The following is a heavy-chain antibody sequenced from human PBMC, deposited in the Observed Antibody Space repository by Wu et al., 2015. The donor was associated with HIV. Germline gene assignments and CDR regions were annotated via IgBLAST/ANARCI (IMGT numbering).Heavy chain of an antibody. CDR3: ARDWRFRGVFDDLYMDV. J-gene: IGHJ6*03. V-gene: IGHV1-2*07. Sequence: VQPEQSGAQIQKSGASVTVSCKTSGYTFTDYYIHWVRQAPGQGLQWMGYINPDTGDTKYSHNFKGSVTMTRDTSLSTVYMVLTRPRLNDTAIYYCARDWRFRGVFDDLYMDVWGNGTTVVVSS. CDR2: INPDTGDT. D-gene: IGHD3-9*01. CDR1: GYTFTDYY.